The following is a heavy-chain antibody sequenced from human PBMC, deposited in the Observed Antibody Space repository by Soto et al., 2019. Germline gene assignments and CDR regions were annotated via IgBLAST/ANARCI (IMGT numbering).Heavy chain of an antibody. J-gene: IGHJ6*02. V-gene: IGHV5-51*01. CDR3: ARRAGSSSSGLYYGLDV. Sequence: PGESLKISCEASGYTFTNYWIAWVRQVPGRGLEWMGIIYPDDSDTRYSPSFQGQVTISADKSITTAYRQWGSLKASDTAMYYCARRAGSSSSGLYYGLDVWGQGTTVTVSS. CDR2: IYPDDSDT. CDR1: GYTFTNYW. D-gene: IGHD6-6*01.